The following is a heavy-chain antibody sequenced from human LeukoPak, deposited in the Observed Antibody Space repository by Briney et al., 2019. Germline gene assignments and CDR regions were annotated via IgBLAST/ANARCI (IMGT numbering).Heavy chain of an antibody. J-gene: IGHJ5*02. CDR2: ISAYNGNT. D-gene: IGHD3-22*01. CDR3: ARATDYYDSSGYPFDP. V-gene: IGHV1-18*01. Sequence: GASVKVSCKASGYTFTSYGISWVRQAPGQGLEWMGWISAYNGNTNYAQKLQGRVTMTTDTSTSTAYMELRSLRSDDTAVYYCARATDYYDSSGYPFDPWGQGTLVTVS. CDR1: GYTFTSYG.